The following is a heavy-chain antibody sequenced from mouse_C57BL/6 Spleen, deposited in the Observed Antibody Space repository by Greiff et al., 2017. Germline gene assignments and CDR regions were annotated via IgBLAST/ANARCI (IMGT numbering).Heavy chain of an antibody. D-gene: IGHD2-3*01. CDR2: INPSNGGT. CDR1: GYTFTSYW. J-gene: IGHJ3*01. Sequence: VQLQQPGTELVKPGASVKLSCKASGYTFTSYWMHWVKQRPGQGLEWIGNINPSNGGTNYNEKFKSKATLTVDKSSSTAYMQLSSLTSEDSAVXYCARGTEIYDGYSWFAYWGQGTLVTVSA. V-gene: IGHV1-53*01. CDR3: ARGTEIYDGYSWFAY.